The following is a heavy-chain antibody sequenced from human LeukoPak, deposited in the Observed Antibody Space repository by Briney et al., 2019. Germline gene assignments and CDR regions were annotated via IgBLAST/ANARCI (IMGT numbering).Heavy chain of an antibody. V-gene: IGHV3-9*01. CDR2: SSWNSGTI. J-gene: IGHJ6*03. CDR1: GFSFDDHA. Sequence: AVGSLRLSCAASGFSFDDHAIHWGRQVPGKGLECVSGSSWNSGTIGYANSVKVRFTISRDNARNSLYLQMNSLRAEDKALYLCAEDPYMDVWGNGTTVSVSS. CDR3: AEDPYMDV.